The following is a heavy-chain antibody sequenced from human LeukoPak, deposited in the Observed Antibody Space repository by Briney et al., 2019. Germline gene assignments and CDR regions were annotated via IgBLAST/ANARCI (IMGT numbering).Heavy chain of an antibody. D-gene: IGHD3-10*01. J-gene: IGHJ6*02. CDR3: AKDRGVVYYSYVMDV. Sequence: ASVKVSCKASGGTFSSYAISWVRQAPGQGLEWMGGIIPIFGTANYAQKFQGRVTITADESTSTAYMELSSLRSEDTAVYYCAKDRGVVYYSYVMDVWGQGTTVTVSS. CDR1: GGTFSSYA. V-gene: IGHV1-69*13. CDR2: IIPIFGTA.